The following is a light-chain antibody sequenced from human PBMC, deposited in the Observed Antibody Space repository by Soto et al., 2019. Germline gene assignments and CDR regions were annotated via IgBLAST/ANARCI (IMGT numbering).Light chain of an antibody. CDR2: SNN. J-gene: IGLJ3*02. CDR3: QSFDSSLRDV. V-gene: IGLV1-40*01. Sequence: QSVLTQPPSVSGAPGQRVTISCTGSSSNIGAGYHVHWYQQLPGTAPKLLIYSNNNRPSGVPDRFSGSKSGTSASLAITGLQAEDEADYYCQSFDSSLRDVFGGGTKLTVL. CDR1: SSNIGAGYH.